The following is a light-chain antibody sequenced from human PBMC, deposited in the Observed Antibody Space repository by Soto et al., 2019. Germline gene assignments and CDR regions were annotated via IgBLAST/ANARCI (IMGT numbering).Light chain of an antibody. CDR1: SSDVGTYNL. J-gene: IGLJ1*01. Sequence: QSALTQPASVSGSPGQSITISCTGTSSDVGTYNLVSWYQQHPGNAPKLVIYEDTKRPSGVSNRFSGSKSGNTASLTISGLQAEDEADYYCCSYASSRTYVFGTGTKVTVL. CDR2: EDT. CDR3: CSYASSRTYV. V-gene: IGLV2-23*01.